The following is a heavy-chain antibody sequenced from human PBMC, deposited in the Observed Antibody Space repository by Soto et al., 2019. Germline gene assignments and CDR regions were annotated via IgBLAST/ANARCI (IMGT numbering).Heavy chain of an antibody. CDR2: INHSGST. CDR3: GRGRGSSWSPDFDP. Sequence: SESMSISCAVCGGCFSVYYGTWIRQHPGKGLEWIGEINHSGSTNYNPSLKSRVTISVDTSKNQFSLKLSSVTAADTAVYYCGRGRGSSWSPDFDPWGQGTLVTVSS. D-gene: IGHD6-13*01. CDR1: GGCFSVYY. V-gene: IGHV4-34*01. J-gene: IGHJ5*02.